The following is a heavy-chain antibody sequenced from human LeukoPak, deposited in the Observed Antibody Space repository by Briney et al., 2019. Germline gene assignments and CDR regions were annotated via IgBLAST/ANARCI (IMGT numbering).Heavy chain of an antibody. CDR2: ISDSGGST. Sequence: GGSLRLSCAPSGLTFSSYAMSWVRQAPGKGLEWVSAISDSGGSTYYADAVKGRFTISRDNSKNTLYLQMNSLRAEDTAVYYCAKDAPGGNSDYWGQGTLVTVSS. D-gene: IGHD2/OR15-2a*01. V-gene: IGHV3-23*01. J-gene: IGHJ4*02. CDR1: GLTFSSYA. CDR3: AKDAPGGNSDY.